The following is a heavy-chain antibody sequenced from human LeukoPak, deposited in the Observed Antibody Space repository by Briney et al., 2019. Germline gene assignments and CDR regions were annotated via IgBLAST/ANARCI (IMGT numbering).Heavy chain of an antibody. D-gene: IGHD3-10*02. Sequence: ASVKVSCKASGGTFSRYAMSWVRQAPGQGLEWMGGIIPIFGTASFAQKFQGRVTMTRDMSTSTVYMELSSLRSEDTAVYYCATLLLSSPFDYWGQGTLVTVSS. J-gene: IGHJ4*02. CDR3: ATLLLSSPFDY. V-gene: IGHV1-69*05. CDR1: GGTFSRYA. CDR2: IIPIFGTA.